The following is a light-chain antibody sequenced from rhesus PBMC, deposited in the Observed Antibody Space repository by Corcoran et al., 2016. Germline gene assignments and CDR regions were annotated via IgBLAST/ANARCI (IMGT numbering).Light chain of an antibody. Sequence: DIQMTQSPSSLSASVGDRVTITCRASENVNNYLHWYQQKPGKAPKLLIYNASTLQSGVPSRFSGSGSGTVFTLTISSLQPEDFATYYCQHSYGTPYSFGQGTKVEIK. CDR3: QHSYGTPYS. V-gene: IGKV1-74*01. CDR1: ENVNNY. CDR2: NAS. J-gene: IGKJ2*01.